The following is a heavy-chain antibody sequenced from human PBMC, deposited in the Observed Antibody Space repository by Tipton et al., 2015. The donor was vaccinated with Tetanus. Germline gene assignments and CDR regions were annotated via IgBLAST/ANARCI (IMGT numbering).Heavy chain of an antibody. D-gene: IGHD1-1*01. V-gene: IGHV3-21*01. CDR1: GFTVSSNY. J-gene: IGHJ4*02. Sequence: SLRLSCAASGFTVSSNYMTWVRQAPGKGLEWVSSITSSSSYIYYSESVEGRFTISRDNAKNSVYLHLNSLRAEDTALYYCAREGNAGNSPDYWGQGTLVTVSS. CDR3: AREGNAGNSPDY. CDR2: ITSSSSYI.